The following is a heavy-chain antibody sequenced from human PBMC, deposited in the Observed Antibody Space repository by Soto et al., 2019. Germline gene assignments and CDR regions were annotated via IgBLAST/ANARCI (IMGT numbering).Heavy chain of an antibody. D-gene: IGHD2-21*02. CDR3: ARVPFCGGDCPFDY. J-gene: IGHJ4*02. CDR2: IYYSGST. Sequence: PSETLSLTCTVSDGSISSYYWSWIRQPPGKGLEWIGYIYYSGSTNYNPSLKSRDTISVDTSKNQFSLKLSSVTAADTAVYYCARVPFCGGDCPFDYWGQGTLVTVSS. V-gene: IGHV4-59*01. CDR1: DGSISSYY.